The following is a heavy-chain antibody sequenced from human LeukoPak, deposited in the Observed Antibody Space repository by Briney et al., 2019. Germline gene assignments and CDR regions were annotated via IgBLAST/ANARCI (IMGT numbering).Heavy chain of an antibody. CDR2: ISSSGSTI. J-gene: IGHJ3*02. Sequence: GGSLRLSCAASGFTFSSYEMNWVRQAPEKGLEWVSYISSSGSTIYYADSVKGRFTISRDNAKNSLYLQMNSLRAEDTAVYYCARSMGLLWFGELFRGGAFDIWGQGTMVTVSS. V-gene: IGHV3-48*03. CDR3: ARSMGLLWFGELFRGGAFDI. CDR1: GFTFSSYE. D-gene: IGHD3-10*01.